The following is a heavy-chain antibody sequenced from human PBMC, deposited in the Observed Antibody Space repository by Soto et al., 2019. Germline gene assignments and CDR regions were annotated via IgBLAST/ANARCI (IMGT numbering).Heavy chain of an antibody. Sequence: SVKVSCKASGGTFSSYAISWVRQAPGQGLEWMGGIIPIFGTANYAQKFQGRVTITADESTSTAYMELSSLRSEDTAVYYCARVEDVVVPAAIPTGHYYYGMAVWGQGTTVTVSS. D-gene: IGHD2-2*02. V-gene: IGHV1-69*13. CDR3: ARVEDVVVPAAIPTGHYYYGMAV. CDR1: GGTFSSYA. CDR2: IIPIFGTA. J-gene: IGHJ6*02.